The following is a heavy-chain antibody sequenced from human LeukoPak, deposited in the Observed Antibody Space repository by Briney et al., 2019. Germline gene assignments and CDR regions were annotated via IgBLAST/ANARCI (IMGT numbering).Heavy chain of an antibody. D-gene: IGHD5-18*01. CDR2: IWYDGSNK. CDR3: AKAQDTAMALDY. Sequence: GSLRLSCAASGFTFSSYGMHWVRQAPGKGLEWVAVIWYDGSNKYYADSVKGRFTISRDNSKTTLYLQMNSLRAEDTAVYYCAKAQDTAMALDYWGQGTLVTVSS. CDR1: GFTFSSYG. V-gene: IGHV3-33*06. J-gene: IGHJ4*02.